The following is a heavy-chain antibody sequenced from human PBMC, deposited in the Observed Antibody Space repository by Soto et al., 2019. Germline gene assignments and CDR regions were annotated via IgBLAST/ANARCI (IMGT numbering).Heavy chain of an antibody. CDR1: GFTFSSYG. CDR3: VRDYGVAAAGVFGY. J-gene: IGHJ4*02. D-gene: IGHD6-13*01. Sequence: QVQLVESGGGAVQPGRSLRLSCAASGFTFSSYGIHWVRQAPGKGLEWVAVIWYDGSNKYYADSVRGRFTISIDNSKNERGLQMNSLRAEDTAVYYCVRDYGVAAAGVFGYWGQGTLVTVSS. CDR2: IWYDGSNK. V-gene: IGHV3-33*01.